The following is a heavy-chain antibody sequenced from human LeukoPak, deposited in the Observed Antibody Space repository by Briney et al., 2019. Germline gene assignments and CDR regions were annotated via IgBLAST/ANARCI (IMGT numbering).Heavy chain of an antibody. J-gene: IGHJ4*02. CDR2: IYHSGST. CDR1: GGSISSSNW. V-gene: IGHV4-4*02. Sequence: SGTLSLTCAVSGGSISSSNWWSWVRQPPGKGLEWIGEIYHSGSTNYNPSLKSRVTISVDTSKNQFSLKLSSVTAADTAVYYCARKYSYGIYFDYWGQGTLVTVSS. D-gene: IGHD5-18*01. CDR3: ARKYSYGIYFDY.